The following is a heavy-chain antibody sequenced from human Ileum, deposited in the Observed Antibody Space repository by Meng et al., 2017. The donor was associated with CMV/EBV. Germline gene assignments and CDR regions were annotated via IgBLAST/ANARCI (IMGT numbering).Heavy chain of an antibody. J-gene: IGHJ4*02. CDR3: AGGGNLGY. CDR2: IFHSQSV. D-gene: IGHD4-23*01. Sequence: QVLLQASCPGLVKPSETLSLTCAVSGGSISDDNWWHWVRQSPGKGLEWIGEIFHSQSVRFNPSLKSRVTISIDKSKNQFSLNLKSVTAADTAVYYCAGGGNLGYWGQGTLVTVSS. CDR1: GGSISDDNW. V-gene: IGHV4-4*02.